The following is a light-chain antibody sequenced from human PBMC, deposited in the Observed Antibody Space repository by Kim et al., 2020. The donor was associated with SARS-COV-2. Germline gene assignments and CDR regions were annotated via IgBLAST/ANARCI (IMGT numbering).Light chain of an antibody. CDR1: QSIRVN. V-gene: IGKV3-15*01. CDR2: YAS. Sequence: EVVMTQSPGSLSVSPGETVTLSCRASQSIRVNLAWYQQRPGQAPRVLVYYASTRAAGVPGRFSGSGSGTDFSLTIASLQSEDVGTYYCQQYGYLPRTFGQGTKVDIK. J-gene: IGKJ1*01. CDR3: QQYGYLPRT.